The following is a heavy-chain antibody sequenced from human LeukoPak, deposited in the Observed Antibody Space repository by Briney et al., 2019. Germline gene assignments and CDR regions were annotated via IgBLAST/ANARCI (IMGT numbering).Heavy chain of an antibody. V-gene: IGHV4-39*07. J-gene: IGHJ6*02. CDR2: IYDSGST. Sequence: PSETLSLTCTVSGGSIRSSYYYWGWIRQPPGKGPEWIGSIYDSGSTYYNPSPKSRVTIPVDTSKNQFSLKLSSVTAADTAVYYCASIPGCSSTSCSPDYYYYGMDVWGQGTTVTVSS. CDR3: ASIPGCSSTSCSPDYYYYGMDV. D-gene: IGHD2-2*01. CDR1: GGSIRSSYYY.